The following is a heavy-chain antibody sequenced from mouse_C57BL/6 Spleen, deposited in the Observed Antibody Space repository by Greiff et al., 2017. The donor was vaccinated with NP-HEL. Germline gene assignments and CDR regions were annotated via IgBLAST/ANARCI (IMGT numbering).Heavy chain of an antibody. CDR1: GFTFSDYG. J-gene: IGHJ2*01. D-gene: IGHD2-2*01. CDR3: ARPYGYDWDYFDY. CDR2: ISSGSSTI. Sequence: EVKLVESGGGLVKPGGSLKLSCAASGFTFSDYGMHWVRQAPETGLEWVAYISSGSSTIYYADTVKGRFPISRDNAKNTLFLQMTSLRSEDTAMYYCARPYGYDWDYFDYWGQGTTLTVSS. V-gene: IGHV5-17*01.